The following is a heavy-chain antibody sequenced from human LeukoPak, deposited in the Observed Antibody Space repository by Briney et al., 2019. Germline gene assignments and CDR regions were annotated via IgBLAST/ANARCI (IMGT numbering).Heavy chain of an antibody. D-gene: IGHD6-19*01. V-gene: IGHV1-18*01. CDR2: ISAYNGNT. J-gene: IGHJ5*02. CDR1: GYTFTSYG. CDR3: ARIAVAGRGYNWFDP. Sequence: AASVKVSCKASGYTFTSYGISWVRQAPGQGLEWKGWISAYNGNTNYAQELQGRVTMTTDTSTSTAYMELRSLRSDDTAVYYCARIAVAGRGYNWFDPWGQGTLVTVSS.